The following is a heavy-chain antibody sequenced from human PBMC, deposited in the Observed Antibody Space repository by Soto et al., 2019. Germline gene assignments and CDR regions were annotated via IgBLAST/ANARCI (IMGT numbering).Heavy chain of an antibody. CDR1: GFMFRAYG. J-gene: IGHJ6*02. D-gene: IGHD3-10*01. Sequence: QEHLVESGGGVVQPGRSLRLSCAASGFMFRAYGMHWVRQAPGKGLEWVAMIYYDGDYKYYADSVKGRFTISRDNSKNTMYLQMNTLRADDTARYYCAKGRDGSGKFYGMDVWGQGTMVTVSS. CDR2: IYYDGDYK. V-gene: IGHV3-33*06. CDR3: AKGRDGSGKFYGMDV.